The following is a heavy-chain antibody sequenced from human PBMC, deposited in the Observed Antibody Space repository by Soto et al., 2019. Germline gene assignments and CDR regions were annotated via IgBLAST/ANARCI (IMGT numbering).Heavy chain of an antibody. J-gene: IGHJ4*02. Sequence: LRLSCAASGFTFSIYGMHWVRQAPGKGLEWVAVISYDGSNKYYADSVKGRFTISRDYSKNTLYLQMNNLRAEDTAVYYCARDLGWAFDYWGRGTLVTVSS. V-gene: IGHV3-30*03. D-gene: IGHD6-19*01. CDR1: GFTFSIYG. CDR2: ISYDGSNK. CDR3: ARDLGWAFDY.